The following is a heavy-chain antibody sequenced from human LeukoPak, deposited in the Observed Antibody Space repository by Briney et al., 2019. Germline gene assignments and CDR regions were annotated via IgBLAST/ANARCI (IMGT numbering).Heavy chain of an antibody. CDR2: INHSGST. V-gene: IGHV4-34*01. CDR3: ARDRGGPTVTTPYNWFDP. J-gene: IGHJ5*02. CDR1: GGSFSGYY. D-gene: IGHD4-17*01. Sequence: TSETLSLTCAVYGGSFSGYYWSWIRQPPGKGLEWIGEINHSGSTNYNPSLKSRVTISVDTSKNQFSLKLSSVTAADTAVYYCARDRGGPTVTTPYNWFDPWGQGTLVTVSS.